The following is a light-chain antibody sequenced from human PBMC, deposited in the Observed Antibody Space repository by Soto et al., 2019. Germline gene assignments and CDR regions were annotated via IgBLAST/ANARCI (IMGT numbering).Light chain of an antibody. CDR1: TSDIGAYDY. V-gene: IGLV2-14*03. Sequence: QSALTQPASVSGSPGQSITISCTGTTSDIGAYDYVSWYQQHPGKAPKLIIHDVSNRPSGVSNRFSASKSDNTASLTISGLQAEDEADYYCNSYTSSSTWVFGGGTKVTVL. CDR2: DVS. CDR3: NSYTSSSTWV. J-gene: IGLJ3*02.